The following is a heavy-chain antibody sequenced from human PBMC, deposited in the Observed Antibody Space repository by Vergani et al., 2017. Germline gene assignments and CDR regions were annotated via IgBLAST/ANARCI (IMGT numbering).Heavy chain of an antibody. CDR1: GYTFTSYG. V-gene: IGHV1-18*04. CDR2: NSAYNGNT. D-gene: IGHD3-22*01. J-gene: IGHJ3*02. Sequence: QVQLVQSGAEVKKPGASVKVSCKASGYTFTSYGIIWVRQAPGQGLEWMGWNSAYNGNTNYAQKLQGRVTMTTDTSTSTAYMERRSLRSEDTAVYYCAREMHIGHYYYDSSGYYDAFDIWGQGTMVTVSS. CDR3: AREMHIGHYYYDSSGYYDAFDI.